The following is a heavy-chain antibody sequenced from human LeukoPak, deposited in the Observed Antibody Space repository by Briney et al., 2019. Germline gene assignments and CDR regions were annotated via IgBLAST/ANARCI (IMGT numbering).Heavy chain of an antibody. CDR2: IGRSSSPI. Sequence: GGSLRLSCAASGFTFSTYSMNWVRQAPGKGLEWVSYIGRSSSPIYYADSVKGRSTISRDNSKSTLYLQMNNLRADDTAIYYCVGVRYNYGLSAYWGQGTLVIVSS. CDR1: GFTFSTYS. J-gene: IGHJ1*01. V-gene: IGHV3-48*01. CDR3: VGVRYNYGLSAY. D-gene: IGHD5-18*01.